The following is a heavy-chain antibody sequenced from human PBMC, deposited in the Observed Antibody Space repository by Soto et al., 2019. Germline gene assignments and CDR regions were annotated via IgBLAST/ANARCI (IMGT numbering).Heavy chain of an antibody. CDR2: IWYDGSNK. Sequence: QVQLVESGGGVVQPGRSLRLSCAASGFTFSSYGMHWVRQAPGKGLEWVAVIWYDGSNKYYADSVKGRFTISRDNSKNTLYLQMNSLRAEDTAVYYCARAQGLYSSGWYDYWGQGTLVTVSS. CDR3: ARAQGLYSSGWYDY. D-gene: IGHD6-19*01. CDR1: GFTFSSYG. V-gene: IGHV3-33*01. J-gene: IGHJ4*02.